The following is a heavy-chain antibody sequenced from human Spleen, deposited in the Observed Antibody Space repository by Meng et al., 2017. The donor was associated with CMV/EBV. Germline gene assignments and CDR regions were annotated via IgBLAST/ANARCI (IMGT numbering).Heavy chain of an antibody. CDR3: PSQEGGVTSSDFWRGYFY. CDR2: IYYSGST. J-gene: IGHJ4*02. D-gene: IGHD3-3*01. Sequence: SETLSLTCTVSGGSVSNGGYYWSWIRQPPGKGLEWIGYIYYSGSTNYNPSLNSRVTISADTSKNQFSLKLSSATAADTAVYYCPSQEGGVTSSDFWRGYFYWGQGTLVTVSS. V-gene: IGHV4-61*08. CDR1: GGSVSNGGYY.